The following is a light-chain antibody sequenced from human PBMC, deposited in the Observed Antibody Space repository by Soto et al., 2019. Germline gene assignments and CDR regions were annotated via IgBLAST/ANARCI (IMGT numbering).Light chain of an antibody. CDR1: QSVSSY. CDR2: DAS. J-gene: IGKJ5*01. CDR3: QQRSNWPPH. V-gene: IGKV3-11*01. Sequence: EIVLTQSPATLSLSPGERATLSCRASQSVSSYLAWYPQKPGQAPRLLIYDASNRATGIPARFSGSGSGTDFTLTISSLEPEDFAVYYCQQRSNWPPHFGQGTRLEIK.